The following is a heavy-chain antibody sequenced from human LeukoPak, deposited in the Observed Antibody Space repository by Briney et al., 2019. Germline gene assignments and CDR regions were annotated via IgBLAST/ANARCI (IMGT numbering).Heavy chain of an antibody. J-gene: IGHJ4*02. D-gene: IGHD4-17*01. Sequence: HWASVKVSCKASGGTFSSYAISWVRQAPGQGLEWMGGIIPIFGTANYAQKFQGRVTITADESTSTAYMELSSLRSEDTAVYYCARDDYGAPLDYWGQGTLVTVSS. CDR1: GGTFSSYA. CDR3: ARDDYGAPLDY. V-gene: IGHV1-69*13. CDR2: IIPIFGTA.